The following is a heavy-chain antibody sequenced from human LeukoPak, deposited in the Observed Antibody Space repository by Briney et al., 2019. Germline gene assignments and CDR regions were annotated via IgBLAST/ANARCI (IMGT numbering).Heavy chain of an antibody. D-gene: IGHD3-10*01. CDR2: NYYNGRT. V-gene: IGHV4-61*01. J-gene: IGHJ4*02. CDR1: GASVSSSTYS. CDR3: ASDYGSGSWRFDY. Sequence: PSETLSLTCAVSGASVSSSTYSWSWIRQPPGKGLNWIAYNYYNGRTTYNPSLKIRVTISLDTSKNQFSLRLSSVTDADTAVYYCASDYGSGSWRFDYWGQGTLATVSS.